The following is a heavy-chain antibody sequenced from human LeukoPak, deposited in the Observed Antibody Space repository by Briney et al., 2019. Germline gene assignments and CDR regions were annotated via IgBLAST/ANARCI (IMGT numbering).Heavy chain of an antibody. Sequence: GGSLRLSCAASGFTFDNYAMSWVRQAPGKGLEWVSSISSSSSYIYYADSVKGRFTISRDNAKNSLYLQMNSLRAEDTAVYYCARDTPYYDILTGYYNRDAFDIWGQGTMVTVSS. V-gene: IGHV3-21*01. CDR1: GFTFDNYA. CDR3: ARDTPYYDILTGYYNRDAFDI. J-gene: IGHJ3*02. D-gene: IGHD3-9*01. CDR2: ISSSSSYI.